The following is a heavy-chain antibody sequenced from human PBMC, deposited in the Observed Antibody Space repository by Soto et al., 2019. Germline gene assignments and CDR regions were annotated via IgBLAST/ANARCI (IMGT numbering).Heavy chain of an antibody. CDR1: GFTFSGFG. CDR3: EKAMKGGTLQLWLLD. J-gene: IGHJ4*02. CDR2: IWYDGSKK. V-gene: IGHV3-33*06. D-gene: IGHD5-18*01. Sequence: GALRASGAASGFTFSGFGMHGVRKPPGKGLEWVAVIWYDGSKKYYSDSVKGRFTISRDNSKNTVYLEMNSLSADDTAVYYCEKAMKGGTLQLWLLDWGQGALVTVSS.